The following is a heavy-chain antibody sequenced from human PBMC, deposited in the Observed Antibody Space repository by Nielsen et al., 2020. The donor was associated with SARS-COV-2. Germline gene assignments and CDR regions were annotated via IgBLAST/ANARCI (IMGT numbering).Heavy chain of an antibody. V-gene: IGHV1-69*05. J-gene: IGHJ6*02. CDR3: ARGPGDCSGGSCYSAVGGYTYFYFGMDV. D-gene: IGHD2-15*01. Sequence: WVRQAPGQGLEWMGGIIPIFGTANYAQKFQGRVTITRDTSASTAYMELSSLKSDDTAVYYCARGPGDCSGGSCYSAVGGYTYFYFGMDVWGQGTTVTVSS. CDR2: IIPIFGTA.